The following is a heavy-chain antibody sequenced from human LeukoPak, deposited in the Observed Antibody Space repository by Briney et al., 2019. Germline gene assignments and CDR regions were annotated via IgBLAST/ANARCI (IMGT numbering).Heavy chain of an antibody. J-gene: IGHJ6*04. CDR2: FDPEDGET. Sequence: ASVKVSCKVSGYTLTELSMHWVRQAPGKGLERMGGFDPEDGETIYAQKFQGRVTMTEDTSTDTAYMELSSLRSEDTAVYYCAFAPRIEGVYYYGMDVWGKGTTVTVSS. D-gene: IGHD1-26*01. V-gene: IGHV1-24*01. CDR3: AFAPRIEGVYYYGMDV. CDR1: GYTLTELS.